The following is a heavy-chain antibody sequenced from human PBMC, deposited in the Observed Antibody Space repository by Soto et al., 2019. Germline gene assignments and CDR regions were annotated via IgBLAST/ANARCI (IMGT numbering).Heavy chain of an antibody. Sequence: ASVKVSCKASGYTFTSYAMHWVRQAPGQRLEWMGWINAGNGNTKYSQKFQGRVTITRDTSASTAYMELSSLRSEDTAVYYCARDIVVVVAGRENYYYYYMDVWGKGTTVTVSS. D-gene: IGHD2-15*01. J-gene: IGHJ6*03. CDR3: ARDIVVVVAGRENYYYYYMDV. V-gene: IGHV1-3*01. CDR1: GYTFTSYA. CDR2: INAGNGNT.